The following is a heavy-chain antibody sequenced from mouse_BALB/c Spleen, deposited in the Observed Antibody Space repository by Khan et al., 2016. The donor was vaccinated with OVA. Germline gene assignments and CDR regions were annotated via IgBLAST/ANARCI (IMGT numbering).Heavy chain of an antibody. D-gene: IGHD1-1*01. Sequence: QVQLKQSGAELMKPGASVKISCKATGYTFSSYWLEWVKQRPGHGLEWIGEILPGSGSSNYNEKFKGKATFTADISSNTAYMQLSSLTSEDSADYYCARVNYGSRDYFDYWGQGTTLTVSS. CDR3: ARVNYGSRDYFDY. V-gene: IGHV1-9*01. J-gene: IGHJ2*01. CDR1: GYTFSSYW. CDR2: ILPGSGSS.